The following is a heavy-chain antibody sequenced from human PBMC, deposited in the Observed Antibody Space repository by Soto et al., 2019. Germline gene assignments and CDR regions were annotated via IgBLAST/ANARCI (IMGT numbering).Heavy chain of an antibody. CDR1: GGSISSGDYY. D-gene: IGHD3-10*01. J-gene: IGHJ4*02. V-gene: IGHV4-61*02. CDR2: IYSSGST. Sequence: SDTLSLTCTVSGGSISSGDYYWSWIRQPAGKGLEWIGRIYSSGSTNYNPSLKSRVTMSVDTSKNQFSLKLTSVTAADTAVYYCVRGGYYGSGSYYTLLDYWGRGALVTVSS. CDR3: VRGGYYGSGSYYTLLDY.